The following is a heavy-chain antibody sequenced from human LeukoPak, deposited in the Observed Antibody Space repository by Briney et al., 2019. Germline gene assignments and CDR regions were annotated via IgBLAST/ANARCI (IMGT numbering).Heavy chain of an antibody. V-gene: IGHV3-30*03. Sequence: GGSLRLSCAASGFTFNSHAMHWVRQAPGKGLEWLAVITYDGSSKYYADSVKGRITISRENSKNTLYLQISSLRGDDTAVYYCVRDRSGSWTFDYWGRGTLVTVSS. D-gene: IGHD6-13*01. CDR3: VRDRSGSWTFDY. J-gene: IGHJ4*02. CDR1: GFTFNSHA. CDR2: ITYDGSSK.